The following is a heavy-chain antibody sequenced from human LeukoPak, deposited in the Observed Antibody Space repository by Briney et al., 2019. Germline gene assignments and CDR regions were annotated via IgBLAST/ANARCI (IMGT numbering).Heavy chain of an antibody. CDR3: ARGDGGSYQGYFDY. D-gene: IGHD1-26*01. CDR1: DGSISSSNW. V-gene: IGHV4-4*02. J-gene: IGHJ4*02. Sequence: SGTLSLTCAVSDGSISSSNWWSWVRQPPGKGLGWSGEIYHSGSTNYNPSLKSRVTISVDKSKNQFSLKLSSVTAADTAVYYCARGDGGSYQGYFDYWGQGTLVTVSS. CDR2: IYHSGST.